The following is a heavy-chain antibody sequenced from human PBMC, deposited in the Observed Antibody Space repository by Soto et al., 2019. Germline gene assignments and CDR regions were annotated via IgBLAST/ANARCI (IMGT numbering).Heavy chain of an antibody. D-gene: IGHD6-13*01. V-gene: IGHV3-23*01. CDR2: ISGSGGST. Sequence: EAQLLESGGGLVQPGGSLRLSCAASGFTFSSYAMSWVRQAPGKGLEWVSAISGSGGSTFYADSVKGRFTISRDNSKNTPYLQMSSLRAEDTAVYYCAKIPHTSSWYLDAFDIWGQGTMVSVSS. CDR1: GFTFSSYA. CDR3: AKIPHTSSWYLDAFDI. J-gene: IGHJ3*02.